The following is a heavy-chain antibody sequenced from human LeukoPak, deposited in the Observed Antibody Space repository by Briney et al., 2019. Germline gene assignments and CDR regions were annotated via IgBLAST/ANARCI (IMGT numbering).Heavy chain of an antibody. V-gene: IGHV3-30-3*01. J-gene: IGHJ4*02. CDR2: ISYDGSNK. Sequence: GGSLRLSCAASGFIFSTYAMHWVRQAPGKGLEWVAVISYDGSNKYYADSVKGRFTISRDNAKNSLYLQMNSLRAEDTAVYYCARERVDTPDYWDQGTLVTVSS. CDR1: GFIFSTYA. D-gene: IGHD5-18*01. CDR3: ARERVDTPDY.